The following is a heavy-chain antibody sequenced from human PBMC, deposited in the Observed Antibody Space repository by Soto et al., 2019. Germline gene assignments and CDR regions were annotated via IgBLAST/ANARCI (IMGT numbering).Heavy chain of an antibody. D-gene: IGHD3-3*01. J-gene: IGHJ6*02. CDR2: IWYDGSNK. CDR3: ARELVLRFPYYYYVMDV. V-gene: IGHV3-33*01. CDR1: GFTFSSYG. Sequence: GGSLRLSCAASGFTFSSYGMHWFRQAPGKGLEWVAVIWYDGSNKYYADSVKGRFTITRDNSKNTLYLQMNSLRAEDTAVYYCARELVLRFPYYYYVMDVWAQGTTATAP.